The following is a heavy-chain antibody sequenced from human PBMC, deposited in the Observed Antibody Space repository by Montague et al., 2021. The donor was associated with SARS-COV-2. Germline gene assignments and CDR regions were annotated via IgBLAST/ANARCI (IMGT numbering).Heavy chain of an antibody. D-gene: IGHD2-21*02. CDR1: GFSVSRRY. Sequence: SLRLSCAASGFSVSRRYMSWVRQAPGKGLEWVSGIFGGGSTYHVDSVEGRFTISRDTSRNTLYLQMKSLRDEDTATYYCARDRGDCGGDCYAPYYYGVDVWGQGTTVTVSS. J-gene: IGHJ6*02. CDR2: IFGGGST. V-gene: IGHV3-66*02. CDR3: ARDRGDCGGDCYAPYYYGVDV.